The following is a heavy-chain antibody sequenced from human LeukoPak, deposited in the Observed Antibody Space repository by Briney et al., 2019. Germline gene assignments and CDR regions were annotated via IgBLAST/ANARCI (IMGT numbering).Heavy chain of an antibody. Sequence: ASVKVSCKASGYTFTSYGISWVRQAPGQGLEWMGWISACNGNTNYAQKLQGRVTMTTDTSTSTAYMELRSLRSDDTAVYYCARDPSYCSGGSCYSNWFDPWGQGTLVTVSS. CDR3: ARDPSYCSGGSCYSNWFDP. V-gene: IGHV1-18*01. CDR1: GYTFTSYG. CDR2: ISACNGNT. D-gene: IGHD2-15*01. J-gene: IGHJ5*02.